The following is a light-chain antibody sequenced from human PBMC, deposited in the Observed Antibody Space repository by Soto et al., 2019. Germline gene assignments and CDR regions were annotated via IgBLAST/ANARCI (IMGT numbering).Light chain of an antibody. CDR2: AAS. CDR3: QQTYDTPTT. Sequence: DLQMAQSPSSLSASVGDRITITCRASQSVNNYLNWYQQKPGKAPNLLIYAASSLQSGVPSRFSGSGSGTYFTLTITGPQPEDFATYYCQQTYDTPTTFGQGTILEIK. V-gene: IGKV1-39*01. CDR1: QSVNNY. J-gene: IGKJ2*01.